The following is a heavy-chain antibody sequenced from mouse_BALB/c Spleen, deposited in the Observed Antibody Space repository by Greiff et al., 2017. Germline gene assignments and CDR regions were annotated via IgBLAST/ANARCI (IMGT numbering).Heavy chain of an antibody. Sequence: QLQESGPELVKPGASVKMSCKASGYTFTSHVMDLGKQKPGQGLEWIGYINPYNDGTKYNEKFKGKATLTSDKSSSTAYMELSSLTSEDYAVDYYERESYGAFAYWGQGTLVTVSA. CDR1: GYTFTSHV. D-gene: IGHD1-2*01. J-gene: IGHJ3*01. CDR3: ERESYGAFAY. CDR2: INPYNDGT. V-gene: IGHV1-14*01.